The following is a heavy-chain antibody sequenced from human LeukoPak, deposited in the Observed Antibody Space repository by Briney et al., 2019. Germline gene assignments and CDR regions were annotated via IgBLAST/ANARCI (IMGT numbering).Heavy chain of an antibody. CDR2: IYYSGST. Sequence: SETLSLTCTVSGGSISSYYWSWIRQPPGKGLEWIGYIYYSGSTNYNPSLKSRVTISVDTSKNQFSLKVSSVTAADTAVYYCARQRESSGHWFDPRGQGTPVTVSS. J-gene: IGHJ5*02. D-gene: IGHD6-25*01. V-gene: IGHV4-59*01. CDR3: ARQRESSGHWFDP. CDR1: GGSISSYY.